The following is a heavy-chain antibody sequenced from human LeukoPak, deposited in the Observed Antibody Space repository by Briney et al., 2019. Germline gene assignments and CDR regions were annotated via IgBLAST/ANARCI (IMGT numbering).Heavy chain of an antibody. Sequence: GGSLRLSCAGAGFTFSTYSMNWVRQAPGKGLEWVSSISASSTYIYYADSVKGRFTVSRDNAENSLYLQMNSLRAEDTAVYYRARGRAVAGSYYFDYWGQGALVTVSS. J-gene: IGHJ4*02. CDR3: ARGRAVAGSYYFDY. CDR1: GFTFSTYS. V-gene: IGHV3-21*01. D-gene: IGHD6-19*01. CDR2: ISASSTYI.